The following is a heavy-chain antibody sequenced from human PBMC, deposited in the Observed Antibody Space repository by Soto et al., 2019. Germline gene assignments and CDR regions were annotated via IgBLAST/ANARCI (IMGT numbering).Heavy chain of an antibody. Sequence: QITLKESGPTLVKPTQTLTLTCTFSGFSLSTSEVGVGWIRQPPGKALEWLALIYWDDDKRYSPSLQSRLTITKDTSKNQVVLTMTNLDPVDTDTYYCAHSSGIDAFDIWGQGTMVTVSS. CDR1: GFSLSTSEVG. CDR3: AHSSGIDAFDI. J-gene: IGHJ3*02. V-gene: IGHV2-5*02. CDR2: IYWDDDK. D-gene: IGHD1-1*01.